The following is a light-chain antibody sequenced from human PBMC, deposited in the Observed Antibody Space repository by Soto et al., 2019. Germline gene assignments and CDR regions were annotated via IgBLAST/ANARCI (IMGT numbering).Light chain of an antibody. CDR1: QSVSSY. Sequence: PGERATLSCRASQSVSSYLAWYQQKPGQAPRLLIYDASNRATGIPARFSGSGSGTEFTLTISSLQSEDFAVYYCQQYNNWPPITFGPGTKVDIK. V-gene: IGKV3-15*01. CDR3: QQYNNWPPIT. J-gene: IGKJ3*01. CDR2: DAS.